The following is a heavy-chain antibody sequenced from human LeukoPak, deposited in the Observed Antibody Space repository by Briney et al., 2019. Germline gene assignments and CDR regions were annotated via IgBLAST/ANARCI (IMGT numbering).Heavy chain of an antibody. V-gene: IGHV4-34*01. CDR3: ARVGMVRGVIILYYYYGMDV. Sequence: SETLSLTCAVYGGSFSGYYWSWIRQPPGKGLEWIGEINHSGSTNYNPSLKSQVTISVDTSKNQFSLKLSSVTAADTAVYYCARVGMVRGVIILYYYYGMDVWGKGTTVTVSS. D-gene: IGHD3-10*01. CDR2: INHSGST. J-gene: IGHJ6*04. CDR1: GGSFSGYY.